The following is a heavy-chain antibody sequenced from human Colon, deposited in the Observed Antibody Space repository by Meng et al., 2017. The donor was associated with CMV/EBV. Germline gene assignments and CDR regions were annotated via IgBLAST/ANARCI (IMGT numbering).Heavy chain of an antibody. Sequence: QVELGGCGGGGVRPGGSLSLSCVTSGFIFSNYSMQWVRQSPGKGLEWVAHIRFDGSQQFYVQSVKGRFTVSRHDPKNTLYLQMNDLRPEDTGVYYCATDHLWGMPNWGRGTLVTVSS. CDR3: ATDHLWGMPN. CDR1: GFIFSNYS. J-gene: IGHJ4*02. D-gene: IGHD3-3*02. CDR2: IRFDGSQQ. V-gene: IGHV3-30*02.